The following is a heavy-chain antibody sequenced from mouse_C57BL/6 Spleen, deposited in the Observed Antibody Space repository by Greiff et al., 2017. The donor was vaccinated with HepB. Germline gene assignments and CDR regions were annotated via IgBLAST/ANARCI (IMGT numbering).Heavy chain of an antibody. CDR1: GYSITSGYY. D-gene: IGHD2-4*01. Sequence: VQLKESGPGLVKPSQSLSLTCSVTGYSITSGYYWNWIRQFPGNKLEWMGYISYDGSNNYNPSLKNRISITRDTSKNQFFLKLNSVTTEDTATYYCARAGVDYDPYAMDYWGQGTSVTVSS. V-gene: IGHV3-6*01. CDR3: ARAGVDYDPYAMDY. J-gene: IGHJ4*01. CDR2: ISYDGSN.